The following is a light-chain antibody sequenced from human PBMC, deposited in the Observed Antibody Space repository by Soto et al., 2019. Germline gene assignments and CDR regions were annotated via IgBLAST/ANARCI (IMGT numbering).Light chain of an antibody. Sequence: QSVLTQPPSVSGAPGQRVTISCSGTYSNIGNNFVSWYQQLPGTAPRLLIYVNNKRPSGISDRFSGSKPGTSATLDITGLQTGDEADYYCGTWDHSLGEVVFGGGTKLTVL. CDR3: GTWDHSLGEVV. V-gene: IGLV1-51*01. CDR1: YSNIGNNF. CDR2: VNN. J-gene: IGLJ2*01.